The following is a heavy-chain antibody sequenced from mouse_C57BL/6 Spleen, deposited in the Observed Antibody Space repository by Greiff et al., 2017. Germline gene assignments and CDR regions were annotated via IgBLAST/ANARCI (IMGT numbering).Heavy chain of an antibody. CDR1: GYAFSSSW. Sequence: QVQLQQSGPELVKPGASVKISCKASGYAFSSSWMNWVKQRPGKGLAWIGRLYPGDGDPNYTGKFKGKATLTADKSSSTAYMQLSSLTSEDSAVYFCARSGEYDYEYAMDYWGQGTSVTGSS. V-gene: IGHV1-82*01. CDR2: LYPGDGDP. CDR3: ARSGEYDYEYAMDY. J-gene: IGHJ4*01. D-gene: IGHD2-4*01.